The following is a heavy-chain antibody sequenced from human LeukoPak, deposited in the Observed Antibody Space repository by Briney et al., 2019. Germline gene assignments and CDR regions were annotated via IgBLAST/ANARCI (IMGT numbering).Heavy chain of an antibody. V-gene: IGHV4-39*01. D-gene: IGHD4-23*01. CDR3: ARLQTGGNNGS. J-gene: IGHJ5*02. Sequence: SETLSLTCTVSGGSISRSSYYWGWIRQPPGKGLEWIGNIYYGGSTHYNPSLKSRVTISVDTSKSQFSLRLSSVTAADTAVYYCARLQTGGNNGSWGQGKLVTVSS. CDR2: IYYGGST. CDR1: GGSISRSSYY.